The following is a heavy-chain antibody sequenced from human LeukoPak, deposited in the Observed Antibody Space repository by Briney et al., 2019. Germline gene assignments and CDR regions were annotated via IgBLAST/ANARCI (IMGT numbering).Heavy chain of an antibody. J-gene: IGHJ4*02. Sequence: PGGSLRLSCAASGLSFGFYAMSWVRQAPGKGPEWVSGISGRGDSTVYADSVKGRFTISRDNSGNTLFLQMNSLRVEDTAVYYCAKDQGSGHGAYTWGTFDYWGQGTLVTVSS. V-gene: IGHV3-23*01. CDR2: ISGRGDST. CDR1: GLSFGFYA. CDR3: AKDQGSGHGAYTWGTFDY. D-gene: IGHD3-16*01.